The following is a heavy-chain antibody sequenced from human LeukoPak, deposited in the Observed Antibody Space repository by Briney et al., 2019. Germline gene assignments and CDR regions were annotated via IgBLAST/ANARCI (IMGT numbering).Heavy chain of an antibody. Sequence: GGSLRLSCAASGFTFSSYDMHWVRQATGKGLEWVSAIGTAGDTYYPGSVKGRFTISRENAKNSLYLQMNSLRAGDTAVYYCARAYRGGSGSYYETIHYGMDVWGQGTTVTVSS. CDR1: GFTFSSYD. CDR2: IGTAGDT. V-gene: IGHV3-13*04. D-gene: IGHD3-10*01. J-gene: IGHJ6*02. CDR3: ARAYRGGSGSYYETIHYGMDV.